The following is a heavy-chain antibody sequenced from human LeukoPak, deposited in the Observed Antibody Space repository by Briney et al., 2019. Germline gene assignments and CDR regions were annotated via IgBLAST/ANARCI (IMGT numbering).Heavy chain of an antibody. V-gene: IGHV4-39*01. CDR1: GDSITTNSYW. D-gene: IGHD2-2*01. CDR2: IYYSGST. CDR3: ARHVHQGWFDP. J-gene: IGHJ5*02. Sequence: SETLSLTCSISGDSITTNSYWWGWIRQPPGKGLEWIGSIYYSGSTYYNPSLKSRVTISVDTSKNQFSLKLSSVTAADTAVYYCARHVHQGWFDPWGQGTLVTVSS.